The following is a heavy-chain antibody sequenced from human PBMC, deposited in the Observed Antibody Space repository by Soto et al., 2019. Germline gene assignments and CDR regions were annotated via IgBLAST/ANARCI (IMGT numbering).Heavy chain of an antibody. D-gene: IGHD2-8*01. Sequence: QMQLVQSGPEVKKPGTSVKVSCKASGFTFTSSAVQWVRQARGQRLEWIGWIGVGSGNRHYAQKFQERVTITRDMSTNTAYMELSILRSEDTAVYYCAALGVNFDHWGQGTLVTVSS. V-gene: IGHV1-58*01. CDR2: IGVGSGNR. J-gene: IGHJ4*02. CDR3: AALGVNFDH. CDR1: GFTFTSSA.